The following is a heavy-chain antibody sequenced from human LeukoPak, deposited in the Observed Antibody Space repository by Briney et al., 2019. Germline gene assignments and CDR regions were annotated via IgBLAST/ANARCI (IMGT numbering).Heavy chain of an antibody. CDR2: INHSGST. Sequence: INHSGSTNYNPSLKSRVTISVDTSKNQFSLKLSSVTAADTAVYYCARAQRTYYYDSSFDYWGQGTLVTVSS. D-gene: IGHD3-22*01. V-gene: IGHV4-34*01. CDR3: ARAQRTYYYDSSFDY. J-gene: IGHJ4*02.